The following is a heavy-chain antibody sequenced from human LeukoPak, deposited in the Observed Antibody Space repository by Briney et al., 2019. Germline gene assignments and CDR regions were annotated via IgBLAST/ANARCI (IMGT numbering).Heavy chain of an antibody. V-gene: IGHV1-2*02. D-gene: IGHD3-10*01. CDR2: INPNSGGT. J-gene: IGHJ4*02. Sequence: GASVKVSCKASGYTFTGCYMHWVRQALGQGLEWMGWINPNSGGTNYAQKFQGRVTMTRDTSISTAYMELSRLRSDDTAVYYCARRYGSGSNHYWGQGTLVTVSS. CDR1: GYTFTGCY. CDR3: ARRYGSGSNHY.